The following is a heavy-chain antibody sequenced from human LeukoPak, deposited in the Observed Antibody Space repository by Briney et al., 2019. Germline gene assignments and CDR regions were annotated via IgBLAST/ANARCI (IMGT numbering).Heavy chain of an antibody. CDR1: GGSISSYY. J-gene: IGHJ6*03. D-gene: IGHD3-16*01. V-gene: IGHV4-4*07. CDR2: LYTIGST. Sequence: NPSETLSLTCTVSGGSISSYYWSWIRQPAGKGLEWIGRLYTIGSTNYNPSLKSRVTISVDTSKNQFSLKLSSVTAADTAVYYCARALWGWNYYYMDVWGKGTTVTVSS. CDR3: ARALWGWNYYYMDV.